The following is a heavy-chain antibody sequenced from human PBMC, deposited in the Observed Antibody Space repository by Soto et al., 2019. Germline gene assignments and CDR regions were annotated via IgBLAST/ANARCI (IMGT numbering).Heavy chain of an antibody. D-gene: IGHD6-19*01. CDR1: GFTFSSYA. Sequence: GGSLRLSCVASGFTFSSYAMSWVRQAPGKGLEWVSAISGSGGSTYYADSVKGRFTISRDNSKNTLYLQMNSLRAEDTAVYYCAKEGSIAVAGKGFDYWGQGTLVTVSS. CDR2: ISGSGGST. V-gene: IGHV3-23*01. J-gene: IGHJ4*02. CDR3: AKEGSIAVAGKGFDY.